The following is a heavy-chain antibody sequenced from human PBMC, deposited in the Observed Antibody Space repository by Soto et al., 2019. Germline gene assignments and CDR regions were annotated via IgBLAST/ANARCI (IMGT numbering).Heavy chain of an antibody. CDR2: ISYDGSNK. CDR1: GFTFSSYG. Sequence: QVQLVESGGGVVQPGRSLRLSCAASGFTFSSYGMHWVRQAPGKGLEWVAVISYDGSNKYYADSVKGRFTISRDNSKNTLYLQMNSLRAEDTAVYYCAKDVVVGATPVLGDYYYYYGMDGWGQGTTVTVSS. CDR3: AKDVVVGATPVLGDYYYYYGMDG. V-gene: IGHV3-30*18. J-gene: IGHJ6*02. D-gene: IGHD1-26*01.